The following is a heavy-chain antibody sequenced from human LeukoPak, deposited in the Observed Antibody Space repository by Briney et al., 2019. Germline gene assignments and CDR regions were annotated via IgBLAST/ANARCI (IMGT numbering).Heavy chain of an antibody. CDR2: IYYSGST. CDR1: GGSISSSSYY. J-gene: IGHJ4*02. CDR3: ASGFSSGWYPQWFFDY. Sequence: AETLSLTCTVSGGSISSSSYYWGWIRQPPGKGLEWIGSIYYSGSTYYNPSLKSRVTISVDTSKNQFSLKLSSVTAADTAVYYCASGFSSGWYPQWFFDYWGQGTLVTVSS. V-gene: IGHV4-39*01. D-gene: IGHD6-19*01.